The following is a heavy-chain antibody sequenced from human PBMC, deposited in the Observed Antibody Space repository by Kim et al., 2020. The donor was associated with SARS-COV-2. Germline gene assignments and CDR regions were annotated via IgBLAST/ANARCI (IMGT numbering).Heavy chain of an antibody. CDR2: FYYSGST. CDR1: GGSISSLTYY. J-gene: IGHJ4*02. V-gene: IGHV4-39*07. CDR3: ARVLSDAGYNSSWYGDY. Sequence: SETLSLTCTVSGGSISSLTYYWGWIRQPPGKGLEWIGSFYYSGSTYYSPSLKSRVTISADTSRNQFSLKLSSVTAADTAVYYCARVLSDAGYNSSWYGDYWGQGTQVTVSS. D-gene: IGHD6-13*01.